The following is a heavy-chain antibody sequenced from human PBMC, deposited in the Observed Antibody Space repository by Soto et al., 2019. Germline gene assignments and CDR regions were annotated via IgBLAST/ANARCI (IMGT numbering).Heavy chain of an antibody. CDR3: ARLKLGYCSSTSCFFDY. CDR2: IIPIFGTA. Sequence: QVQLVQSGAEVKKPGSSVKVSCKASGGTFSSYAISWVRQAPGQGLEWMGGIIPIFGTANYAQKFQGRVTITADESTSTAYMELSSLRSEDTAVYYCARLKLGYCSSTSCFFDYWGQGTLVTVSS. D-gene: IGHD2-2*01. V-gene: IGHV1-69*01. CDR1: GGTFSSYA. J-gene: IGHJ4*02.